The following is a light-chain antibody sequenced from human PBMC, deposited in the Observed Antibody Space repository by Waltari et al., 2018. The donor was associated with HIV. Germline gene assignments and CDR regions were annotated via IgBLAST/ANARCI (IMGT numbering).Light chain of an antibody. J-gene: IGKJ2*01. Sequence: EVVLTQSPGTPSLSPGDTATLSCRASQSVSSNLAWYQQKPGQAPRLLIYGASTRATGIPARFSGSGSGTEFTLTISSLQSEDFAVYYCQQYNNWPPLMYTFGQGTKLEIK. CDR1: QSVSSN. CDR2: GAS. CDR3: QQYNNWPPLMYT. V-gene: IGKV3-15*01.